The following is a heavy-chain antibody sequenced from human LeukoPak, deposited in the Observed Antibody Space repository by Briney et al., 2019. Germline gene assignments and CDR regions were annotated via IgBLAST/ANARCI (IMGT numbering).Heavy chain of an antibody. Sequence: PSETLSLTYTVSGYSISSGYYWGWIRQPPGKGLEWIGSIYHSGSTYYNPSLKSRVTISVDTSKNQFSLKLSSVTAADTAVYYCARSRYCSSTSCYYNNWFDPWGQGTLVTVSS. CDR1: GYSISSGYY. J-gene: IGHJ5*02. D-gene: IGHD2-2*01. CDR2: IYHSGST. V-gene: IGHV4-38-2*02. CDR3: ARSRYCSSTSCYYNNWFDP.